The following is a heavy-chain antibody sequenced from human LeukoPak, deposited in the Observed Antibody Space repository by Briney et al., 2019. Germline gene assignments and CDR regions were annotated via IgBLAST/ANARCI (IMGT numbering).Heavy chain of an antibody. V-gene: IGHV4-34*01. Sequence: SETLSLTCAVYGGSFSGYYWSWIRQPPGKGLEWIGEINHSGSTNYNPSLKSRVTISVDTSKNQFSLKLSSVTDADTAVYYCARGKTRVVAATWFRNWFDPLGQGTLVTVSS. CDR1: GGSFSGYY. CDR2: INHSGST. CDR3: ARGKTRVVAATWFRNWFDP. J-gene: IGHJ5*02. D-gene: IGHD2-15*01.